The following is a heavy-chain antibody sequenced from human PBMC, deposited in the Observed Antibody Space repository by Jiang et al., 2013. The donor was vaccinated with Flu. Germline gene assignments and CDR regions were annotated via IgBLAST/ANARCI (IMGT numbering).Heavy chain of an antibody. CDR3: AKSVGTYQTVAFDS. Sequence: VQLVESGGGLVQPGRSLRLSCAASGFTFDDYAMHWVRQAPGKGLEWVSAISGTGYTTHYADSVKGRFTISRDNSKNTLYLQMNSLTVEDTALYYCAKSVGTYQTVAFDSWGQGILVTVSS. CDR1: GFTFDDYA. V-gene: IGHV3-23*04. D-gene: IGHD3-10*01. J-gene: IGHJ4*02. CDR2: ISGTGYTT.